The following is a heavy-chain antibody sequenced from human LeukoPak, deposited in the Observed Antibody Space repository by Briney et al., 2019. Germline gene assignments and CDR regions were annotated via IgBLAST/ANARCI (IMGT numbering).Heavy chain of an antibody. Sequence: GASVKVSCKASGGTFSSYAISWVRQAPGQGLEWMGGIIPIFGTANYAQKVQGRGTITTDESTSRAYMELSSLRSEDTAVYYCARVGGPYYYASSGYYWPSMDVWGKVTTVTVSS. V-gene: IGHV1-69*05. J-gene: IGHJ6*03. CDR2: IIPIFGTA. D-gene: IGHD3-22*01. CDR3: ARVGGPYYYASSGYYWPSMDV. CDR1: GGTFSSYA.